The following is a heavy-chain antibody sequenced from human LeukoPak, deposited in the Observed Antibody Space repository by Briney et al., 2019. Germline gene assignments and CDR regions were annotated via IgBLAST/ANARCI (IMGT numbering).Heavy chain of an antibody. Sequence: ASVKVSCKASGYTFSGDYMHWVRQAPGQGLEWMGWINPKSGGTSYAQKFQGRFSMTRDTSISTAYMELSRLRVDDTAVYYCARGPYGDFFDYWGQGTLVTVSS. CDR1: GYTFSGDY. D-gene: IGHD4-17*01. V-gene: IGHV1-2*02. CDR3: ARGPYGDFFDY. J-gene: IGHJ4*02. CDR2: INPKSGGT.